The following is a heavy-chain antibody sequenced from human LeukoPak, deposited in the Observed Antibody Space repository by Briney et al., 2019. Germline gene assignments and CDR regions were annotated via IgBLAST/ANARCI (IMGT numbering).Heavy chain of an antibody. V-gene: IGHV3-23*01. CDR2: ISGSGGST. CDR1: GFTFSSYA. J-gene: IGHJ4*02. CDR3: ARTYYYESSGYPPGIY. D-gene: IGHD3-22*01. Sequence: GGSLRLSCAASGFTFSSYAMSWVRQAPGKGLEWVSAISGSGGSTYYAESVKGRFTISRDNSKNTLYLQMNSLRAEDTAVYYCARTYYYESSGYPPGIYWGQGTLVTVSS.